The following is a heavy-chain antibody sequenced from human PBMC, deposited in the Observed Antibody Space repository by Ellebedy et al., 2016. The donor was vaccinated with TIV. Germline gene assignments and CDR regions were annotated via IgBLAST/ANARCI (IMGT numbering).Heavy chain of an antibody. J-gene: IGHJ3*02. V-gene: IGHV2-70*04. CDR1: GLSVSSNKMS. Sequence: SGPTLVKPTQTLTLTCTLSGLSVSSNKMSVRWFRQPPGKALEWLARIDWDDDTFYNTSLSTRLTISKDTSKNEVVLTMTVMEPVDTAMFFCARTSRDAFDIWGQGTMVIVSS. CDR2: IDWDDDT. CDR3: ARTSRDAFDI.